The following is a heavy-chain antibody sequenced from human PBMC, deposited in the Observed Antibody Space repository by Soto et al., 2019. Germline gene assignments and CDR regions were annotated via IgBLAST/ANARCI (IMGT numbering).Heavy chain of an antibody. D-gene: IGHD3-22*01. Sequence: PSETLSLTCAVSGGSISSGGYPWSWIRQPPGKGLEWIGYIYQSGSTYYNPSLKSRVTISVDWSKNQFALELSSVTAADTAVYYCARESRSSRYDSSGYSQFWFFDLWGRGTLVT. CDR3: ARESRSSRYDSSGYSQFWFFDL. V-gene: IGHV4-30-2*01. J-gene: IGHJ2*01. CDR1: GGSISSGGYP. CDR2: IYQSGST.